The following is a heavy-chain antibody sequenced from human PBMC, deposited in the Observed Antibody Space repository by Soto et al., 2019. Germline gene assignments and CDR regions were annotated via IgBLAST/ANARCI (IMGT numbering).Heavy chain of an antibody. Sequence: ASVKVSCKASGGTFSSYAISWVRQAPGQGLEWMGGIIPIFGTANYAQKFQGRVTITADESTSTAYMELSSLRSEDTAVYYCASGGITIFRVYYGMDVWGQGTTVTVSS. D-gene: IGHD3-3*01. CDR3: ASGGITIFRVYYGMDV. CDR2: IIPIFGTA. J-gene: IGHJ6*02. V-gene: IGHV1-69*13. CDR1: GGTFSSYA.